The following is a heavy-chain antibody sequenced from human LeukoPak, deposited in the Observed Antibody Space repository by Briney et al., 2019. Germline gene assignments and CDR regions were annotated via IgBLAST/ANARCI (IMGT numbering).Heavy chain of an antibody. CDR2: INYSGST. V-gene: IGHV4-59*01. Sequence: SETLSLTCTVSGGSISSYYWSWIRQPPGKGLEWIGEINYSGSTNYNPSLKSRVTISVDTSKNQFSLNLNSVTAADTAVYYCARVSGGDGYNKLSDYFDYWGQGTLVTVSS. D-gene: IGHD5-24*01. CDR1: GGSISSYY. CDR3: ARVSGGDGYNKLSDYFDY. J-gene: IGHJ4*02.